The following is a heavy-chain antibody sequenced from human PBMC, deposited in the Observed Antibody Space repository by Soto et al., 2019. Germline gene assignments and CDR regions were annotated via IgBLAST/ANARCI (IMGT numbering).Heavy chain of an antibody. J-gene: IGHJ4*01. CDR3: AQDMLSRCYSGPDY. CDR2: IRWDGGGK. Sequence: SLKLSCGPSGSIFSDYAIYCVRQAPGKGLEWVSLIRWDGGGKYYTDSVKGLFTISRDSSKNSLYLQMKSLRPEDTGIYYCAQDMLSRCYSGPDYWGRGTLVTVSS. D-gene: IGHD2-2*02. V-gene: IGHV3-43D*04. CDR1: GSIFSDYA.